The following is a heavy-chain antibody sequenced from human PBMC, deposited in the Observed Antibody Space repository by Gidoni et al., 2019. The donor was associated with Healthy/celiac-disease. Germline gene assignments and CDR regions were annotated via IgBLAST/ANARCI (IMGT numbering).Heavy chain of an antibody. D-gene: IGHD5-18*01. CDR2: ISSSSSYI. J-gene: IGHJ6*02. CDR1: GFTFSSYS. V-gene: IGHV3-21*01. CDR3: ATEQWIQGNNGMDV. Sequence: EVQLVESGGGLVKPGGSLRLSCAASGFTFSSYSMNWVRQAPGKGLEWVSSISSSSSYIYYADSVKGRFTISRDNAKNSLYLQMNSLRAEDTAVYYCATEQWIQGNNGMDVWGQGTTVTVSS.